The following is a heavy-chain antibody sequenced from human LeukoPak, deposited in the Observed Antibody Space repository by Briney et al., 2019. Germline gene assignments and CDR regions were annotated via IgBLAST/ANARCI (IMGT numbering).Heavy chain of an antibody. D-gene: IGHD6-19*01. Sequence: GGSLRLSCAASGFTFSSYEMNWVRQAPGKGLEWVSYISSGGSTIYYADSVKGRFTITRDNAKNSLYLQMNSLRAEDTAVYSCARVGNIAVAGFIDYWGQGTLVTVSS. CDR1: GFTFSSYE. CDR3: ARVGNIAVAGFIDY. J-gene: IGHJ4*02. CDR2: ISSGGSTI. V-gene: IGHV3-48*03.